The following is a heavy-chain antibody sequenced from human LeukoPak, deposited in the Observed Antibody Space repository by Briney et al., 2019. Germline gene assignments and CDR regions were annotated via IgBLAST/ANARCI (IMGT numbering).Heavy chain of an antibody. J-gene: IGHJ5*02. CDR2: ISSNGGST. D-gene: IGHD3-9*01. Sequence: GGSLRLSCAASGFTFSSYAMHWVRQAPGKGLEYVSAISSNGGSTYYANSVKGRFTISRDNSKNTLYLQMGSLRSEDTAVYYCARDAWGHYDILTGKGWFDPWGQGTLVTVSS. V-gene: IGHV3-64*01. CDR3: ARDAWGHYDILTGKGWFDP. CDR1: GFTFSSYA.